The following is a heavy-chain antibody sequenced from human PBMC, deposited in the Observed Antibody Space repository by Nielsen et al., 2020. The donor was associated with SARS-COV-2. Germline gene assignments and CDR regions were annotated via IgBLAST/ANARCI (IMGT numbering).Heavy chain of an antibody. CDR1: GGSISSGDYY. CDR3: ARDYYGDYLDGFDI. CDR2: IYYSGST. Sequence: SETLSLTCTVSGGSISSGDYYWSWIRQPPGKGLEWIGYIYYSGSTYYNPSLKSRVTISLDTSKNQFVLKLTSVTAADRAVYYCARDYYGDYLDGFDIWGQGTMVTVSS. J-gene: IGHJ3*02. D-gene: IGHD4-17*01. V-gene: IGHV4-30-4*01.